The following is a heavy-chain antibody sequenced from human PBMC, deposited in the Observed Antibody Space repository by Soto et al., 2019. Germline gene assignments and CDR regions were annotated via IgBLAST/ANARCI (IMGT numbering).Heavy chain of an antibody. CDR3: ATLEASYGGRGG. J-gene: IGHJ4*02. CDR1: GGSVSSGNYH. Sequence: SETLSLTCAVSGGSVSSGNYHWSWIRQPPGKGLEWIGYMYSSGRTQYNPSLKSRVTISIDTSKNQFSLRLSSVTAADTALYYCATLEASYGGRGGWGQGTLVTVS. V-gene: IGHV4-61*01. CDR2: MYSSGRT. D-gene: IGHD2-15*01.